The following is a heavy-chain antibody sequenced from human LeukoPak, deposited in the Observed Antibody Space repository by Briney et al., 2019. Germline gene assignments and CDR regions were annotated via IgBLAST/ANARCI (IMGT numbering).Heavy chain of an antibody. V-gene: IGHV1-18*01. Sequence: ASVKVSCKASGYTFTSYGISWVRQAPGQGLEWMGWISAYNGNTNYAQKFQGRVTMTTDTSTSTVYMELRSLRPEDTAVYYCARDHRGKQLWLTRPDEFDAFDIWGQGTMVTVSS. J-gene: IGHJ3*02. D-gene: IGHD5-18*01. CDR2: ISAYNGNT. CDR1: GYTFTSYG. CDR3: ARDHRGKQLWLTRPDEFDAFDI.